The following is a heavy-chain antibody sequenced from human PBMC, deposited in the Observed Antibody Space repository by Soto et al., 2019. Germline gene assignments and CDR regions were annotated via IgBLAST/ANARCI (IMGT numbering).Heavy chain of an antibody. CDR2: IIPIFGTA. V-gene: IGHV1-69*01. D-gene: IGHD2-8*01. CDR1: GGTFSSYA. CDR3: ARPTGRYCTIGVCYGYYYYGMDV. Sequence: QVQLVQSGAEVKKPGSSVKVSCKASGGTFSSYAISWVRQAPGQGLEWMGGIIPIFGTANYAQKFQGRVPITADESTSTAYMELSSLRSEDTAVYYCARPTGRYCTIGVCYGYYYYGMDVWGQGTTVTVSS. J-gene: IGHJ6*02.